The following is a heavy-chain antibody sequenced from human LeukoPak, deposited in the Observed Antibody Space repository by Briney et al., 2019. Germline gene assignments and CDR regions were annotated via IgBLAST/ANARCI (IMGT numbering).Heavy chain of an antibody. CDR1: GFTFDDYA. J-gene: IGHJ4*02. D-gene: IGHD4-17*01. CDR3: AKGTRSSTLTDFDY. V-gene: IGHV3-9*03. CDR2: ISWNSGSI. Sequence: GGSLRLSCAASGFTFDDYAMHWVRQAPGKGLEWASGISWNSGSIGYADSVKGRFTISRDNAKNSLYLQMNSLRAEDMALYYCAKGTRSSTLTDFDYWGQGTLVTVSS.